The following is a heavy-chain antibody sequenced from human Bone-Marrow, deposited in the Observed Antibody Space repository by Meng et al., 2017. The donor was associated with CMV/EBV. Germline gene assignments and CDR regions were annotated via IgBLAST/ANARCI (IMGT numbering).Heavy chain of an antibody. CDR3: ARGSRTTVTRYYYYYYGMDV. J-gene: IGHJ6*02. CDR1: GGSFSGYY. D-gene: IGHD4-11*01. Sequence: LRLSCAVYGGSFSGYYWSWIRQPPGKGLEWIGEINHSGSTNYNPSLKSRVTISVDTSKNQFSLKLSSVTAADTAVYYCARGSRTTVTRYYYYYYGMDVWGQGTTVTVSS. CDR2: INHSGST. V-gene: IGHV4-34*01.